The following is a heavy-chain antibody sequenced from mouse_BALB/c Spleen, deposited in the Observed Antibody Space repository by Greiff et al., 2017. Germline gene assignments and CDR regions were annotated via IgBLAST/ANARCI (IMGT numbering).Heavy chain of an antibody. CDR1: GFTFSSYG. CDR3: ARRKGNFDV. Sequence: EVQVVESGGDLVKPGGSLKLSCAASGFTFSSYGMSWVRQTPDKRLEWVATISSGGSYTYYPDSVKGRFTISRDNAKNTLYLQMSSLKSEDTAMYYCARRKGNFDVWGAGTTVTVSS. CDR2: ISSGGSYT. J-gene: IGHJ1*01. V-gene: IGHV5-6*01.